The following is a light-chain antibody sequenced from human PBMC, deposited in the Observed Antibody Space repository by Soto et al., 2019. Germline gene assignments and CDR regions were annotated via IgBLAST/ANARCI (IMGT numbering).Light chain of an antibody. Sequence: DIQMTQSPSSLSASVGDRLTITCWTSQTISTYLNWYQHKPGKXPEXXIYAASNLQSGVPSRFSGSGSGTDFTITISSLQPADSETYYCQQSYRTPITFGQGTRLEIK. CDR1: QTISTY. V-gene: IGKV1-39*01. CDR2: AAS. CDR3: QQSYRTPIT. J-gene: IGKJ5*01.